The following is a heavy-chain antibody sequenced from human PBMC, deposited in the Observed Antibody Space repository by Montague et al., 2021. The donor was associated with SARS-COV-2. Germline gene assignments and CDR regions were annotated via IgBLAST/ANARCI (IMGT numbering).Heavy chain of an antibody. CDR2: ISSSSSYL. J-gene: IGHJ3*02. D-gene: IGHD3-22*01. Sequence: SLRLSCAASGFTFRSYTLNWVRQAPGKGLEWVSCISSSSSYLCYADSXXGRFTIFRDNAKNSLFLQMNSLRAEDTAVYYCARDGWAHYYDSSGYEGNFDIWGQGTMVTVSS. V-gene: IGHV3-21*01. CDR3: ARDGWAHYYDSSGYEGNFDI. CDR1: GFTFRSYT.